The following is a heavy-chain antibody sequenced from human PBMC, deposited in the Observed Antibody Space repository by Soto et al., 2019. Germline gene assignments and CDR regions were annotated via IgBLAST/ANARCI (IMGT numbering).Heavy chain of an antibody. D-gene: IGHD2-21*01. CDR1: GFTFSRYG. CDR2: IFYDGSRK. V-gene: IGHV3-33*01. Sequence: VQLVESGGGVVQPGRSLELSCAASGFTFSRYGMHWVRQAPGKGLEWVAVIFYDGSRKEYAASLKGRFTISRDNSKNMLYLQMNSLRAEDTAMYYCVREESEHDGNWFDSWGQGTLVTVSS. CDR3: VREESEHDGNWFDS. J-gene: IGHJ5*01.